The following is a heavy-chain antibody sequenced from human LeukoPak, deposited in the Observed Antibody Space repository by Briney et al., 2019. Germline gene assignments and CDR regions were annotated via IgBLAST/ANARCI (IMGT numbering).Heavy chain of an antibody. CDR2: INVYNGET. CDR1: GYTFTSYG. D-gene: IGHD5-24*01. CDR3: ARGTMRDGH. Sequence: ASVRVSCKTSGYTFTSYGINWVRQAPGQGLEWMGWINVYNGETKKTQNFHDRLTLTTDTSTSTAYMELRSLRSDDTAFYYCARGTMRDGHWGQGTLVTVSA. J-gene: IGHJ4*02. V-gene: IGHV1-18*01.